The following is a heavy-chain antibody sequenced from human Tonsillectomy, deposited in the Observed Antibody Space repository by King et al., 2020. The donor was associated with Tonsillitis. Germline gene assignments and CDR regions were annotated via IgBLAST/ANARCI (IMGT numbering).Heavy chain of an antibody. V-gene: IGHV3-30*04. Sequence: VQLVESGGGVVQPGKSLRLSCAASGFAFSSFSMHWVRQAPGKGLEWVAVISRDGSSEYYVDSVKGRFTISRDNSKNTLYLQMNTLTSADAAVYYCASNIIDAGDTYFVDRGERTLFTVS. J-gene: IGHJ4*02. CDR3: ASNIIDAGDTYFVD. CDR1: GFAFSSFS. CDR2: ISRDGSSE. D-gene: IGHD2/OR15-2a*01.